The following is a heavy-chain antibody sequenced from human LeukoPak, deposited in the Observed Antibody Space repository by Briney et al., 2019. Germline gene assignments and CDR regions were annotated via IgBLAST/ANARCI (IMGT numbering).Heavy chain of an antibody. D-gene: IGHD6-13*01. J-gene: IGHJ6*02. Sequence: GGSLRLSCAASGFTVSSNYMSWVRQAPWKGLEWVSVIYSGGSTYYADSVKGRFTISRDNSKNTLYLQMNSLRAEDTAVYYCAREIGEQQLAYYYYYGMDVWGQGTTVTVSS. CDR1: GFTVSSNY. CDR2: IYSGGST. CDR3: AREIGEQQLAYYYYYGMDV. V-gene: IGHV3-53*01.